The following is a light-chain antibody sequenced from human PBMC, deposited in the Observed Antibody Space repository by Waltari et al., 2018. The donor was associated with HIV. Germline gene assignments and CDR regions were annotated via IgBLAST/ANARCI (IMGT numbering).Light chain of an antibody. Sequence: SYVLTQPPSVSVAPGQTARITCGGNNVGSKGVHWYQQKPGQAPVVVVYDDTDRPSGFPERFSGSNSGNTATLTISRVEAGDEADYHCQVWDNGTEHVVFGGGTKLTVL. V-gene: IGLV3-21*02. CDR3: QVWDNGTEHVV. J-gene: IGLJ2*01. CDR1: NVGSKG. CDR2: DDT.